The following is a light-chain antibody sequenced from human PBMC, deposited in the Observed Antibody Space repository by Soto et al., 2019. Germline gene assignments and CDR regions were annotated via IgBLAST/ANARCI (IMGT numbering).Light chain of an antibody. V-gene: IGKV1-5*03. CDR2: KAT. CDR1: QSISSW. CDR3: QQYNSYART. Sequence: DIQMTQSPSTLSASVGARVTITCRASQSISSWLAWYQQKPGKAPKLLSYKATNLESGVPSRFSGSGSGTECTLTISILQPDDFATYYRQQYNSYARTFGQGTMVEIK. J-gene: IGKJ1*01.